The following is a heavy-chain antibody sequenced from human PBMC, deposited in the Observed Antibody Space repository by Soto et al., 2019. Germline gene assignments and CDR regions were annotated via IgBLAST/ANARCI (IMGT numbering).Heavy chain of an antibody. CDR2: ISSSGSNI. Sequence: EVQLVESGGGLVQPGGSLRLSCAASGFTFSSYEMNWVRQAPGKGLEWVSYISSSGSNIYYADSVKGRFTISRDNAKNSLYLQMNSLRAEDTAVYYCARDQRGTRGYSYGQGGMDVWGQGTTVTVSS. V-gene: IGHV3-48*03. CDR1: GFTFSSYE. J-gene: IGHJ6*02. CDR3: ARDQRGTRGYSYGQGGMDV. D-gene: IGHD5-18*01.